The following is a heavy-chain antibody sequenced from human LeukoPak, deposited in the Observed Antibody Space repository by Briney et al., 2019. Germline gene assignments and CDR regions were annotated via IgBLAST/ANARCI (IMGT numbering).Heavy chain of an antibody. CDR2: IYWNYDK. Sequence: SGPTLVNPTQTLTLTCTFSGFSLSTSGVGVGWIRQPPGKALEWLALIYWNYDKRYSPSLKSRLTITKDTSKNQVVLTMTNMDPVDTATYYCAHRRDYGGYAYYFDSWGQGTLVTVSS. J-gene: IGHJ4*02. V-gene: IGHV2-5*01. CDR1: GFSLSTSGVG. D-gene: IGHD4-17*01. CDR3: AHRRDYGGYAYYFDS.